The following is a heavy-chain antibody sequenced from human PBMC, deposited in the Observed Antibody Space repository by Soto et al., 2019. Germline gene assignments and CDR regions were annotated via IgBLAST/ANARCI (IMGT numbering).Heavy chain of an antibody. D-gene: IGHD3-22*01. J-gene: IGHJ3*01. CDR2: INPDSGGT. V-gene: IGHV1-2*04. CDR3: ARDRYDSPQRTFDL. Sequence: ASVKVSCKASGYTLSDYYIHWVRQAPGQGLEWMGWINPDSGGTKYAQKFQGWVTMTRDTSISTAYMELTRLRSDDTAVYYCARDRYDSPQRTFDLWGQGTMVIVS. CDR1: GYTLSDYY.